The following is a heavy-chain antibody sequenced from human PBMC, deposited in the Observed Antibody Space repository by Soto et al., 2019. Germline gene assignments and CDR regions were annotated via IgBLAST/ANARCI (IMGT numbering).Heavy chain of an antibody. J-gene: IGHJ4*02. CDR2: ISSSSSHI. CDR3: ARGAMVVTRLLDY. Sequence: EVQLVESGGGLVEPGGSLRLSCAASGFTFSSYSMIWVRQAPGKGLEWVSAISSSSSHIYYADSVKGRFTISRDNAKNSLYLQMSSLRAEHTAVYCGARGAMVVTRLLDYWGQGTPVTVSS. V-gene: IGHV3-21*01. D-gene: IGHD5-18*01. CDR1: GFTFSSYS.